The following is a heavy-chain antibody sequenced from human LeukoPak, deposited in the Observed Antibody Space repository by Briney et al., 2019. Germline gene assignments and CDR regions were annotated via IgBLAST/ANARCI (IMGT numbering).Heavy chain of an antibody. D-gene: IGHD2-21*02. CDR2: IHPHGSEE. CDR1: GFTFSRFW. Sequence: GGSLRLSCAASGFTFSRFWMTWVRQAPGKGLEWVANIHPHGSEEYYVDSVKGRFTIPRDNAKNSLYLQMDSLRAEDTAVYYCIILTLVTAPRHYMDVWGKGTTVTVSS. CDR3: IILTLVTAPRHYMDV. V-gene: IGHV3-7*01. J-gene: IGHJ6*03.